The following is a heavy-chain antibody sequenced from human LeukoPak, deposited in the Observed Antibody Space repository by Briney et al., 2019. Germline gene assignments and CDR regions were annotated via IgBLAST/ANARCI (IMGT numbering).Heavy chain of an antibody. CDR1: GYTFTSYG. J-gene: IGHJ4*02. Sequence: ASVKVSCKASGYTFTSYGISWVRQAPGQGLEWTGWISAYNGNTNYAQKLQGRVTMTTDTSTSTAYMELRSLRSDDTAVYYCARDSMVAATPEYDYWGQGTLVTVSS. CDR2: ISAYNGNT. V-gene: IGHV1-18*01. CDR3: ARDSMVAATPEYDY. D-gene: IGHD2-15*01.